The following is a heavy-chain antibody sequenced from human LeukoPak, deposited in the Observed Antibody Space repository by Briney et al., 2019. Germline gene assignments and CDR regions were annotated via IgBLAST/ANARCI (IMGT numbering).Heavy chain of an antibody. CDR1: GYTFTNYG. Sequence: ASVKVSCKASGYTFTNYGISWVRQAPGQGLEWMGWISAYNGDTNYAQMVQGRVTMTTDASTNTAYMELSSLRSEDTAVYYCARARSLTYYFDYWGQGTLVTVSS. CDR2: ISAYNGDT. D-gene: IGHD4/OR15-4a*01. J-gene: IGHJ4*02. V-gene: IGHV1-18*01. CDR3: ARARSLTYYFDY.